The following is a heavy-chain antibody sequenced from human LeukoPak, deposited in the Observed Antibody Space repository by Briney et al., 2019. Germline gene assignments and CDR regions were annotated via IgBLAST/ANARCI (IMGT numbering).Heavy chain of an antibody. CDR1: GFSFSRYW. Sequence: GGSLRLSCAASGFSFSRYWIHWVRQAPGKGLVWVSRMNGDGSITTYADSVRGRFTISRDNAKNTLYLQMHSLRAEDTAVYYCARAGNGFDIWGRGTMVTVSS. V-gene: IGHV3-74*01. CDR2: MNGDGSIT. CDR3: ARAGNGFDI. J-gene: IGHJ3*02.